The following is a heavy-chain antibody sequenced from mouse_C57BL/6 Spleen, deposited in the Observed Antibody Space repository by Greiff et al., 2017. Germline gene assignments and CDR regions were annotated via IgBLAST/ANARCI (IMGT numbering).Heavy chain of an antibody. CDR1: GYAFTNYL. CDR3: ARSGDYDDY. J-gene: IGHJ2*01. Sequence: VQVVESGAELVRPGTSVKVSCKASGYAFTNYLIEWVKQRPGQGLEWIGVINPGSGGTNYNEKFKGKATLTADKSSSTAYMQLSSLTSEDSAVYFCARSGDYDDYWGQGTTLTVSS. D-gene: IGHD2-4*01. CDR2: INPGSGGT. V-gene: IGHV1-54*01.